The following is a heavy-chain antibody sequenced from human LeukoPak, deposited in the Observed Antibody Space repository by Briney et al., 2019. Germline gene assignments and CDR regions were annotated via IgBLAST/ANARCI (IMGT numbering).Heavy chain of an antibody. Sequence: SETLSLTCTVSGESINPYYWNWIRQPAGKGLEWIGHIYKSGSTNYNPSLKSRVTMSLDASKNQFSLKLRSVTAADTAVYFCARSFLDYMDVWGKGTTVTVSS. CDR3: ARSFLDYMDV. J-gene: IGHJ6*03. CDR1: GESINPYY. D-gene: IGHD2/OR15-2a*01. CDR2: IYKSGST. V-gene: IGHV4-4*07.